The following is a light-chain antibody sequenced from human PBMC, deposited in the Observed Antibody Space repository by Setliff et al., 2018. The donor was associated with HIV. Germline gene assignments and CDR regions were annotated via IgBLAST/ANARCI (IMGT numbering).Light chain of an antibody. J-gene: IGLJ1*01. CDR1: SSDVGGYNY. Sequence: ALAQPPSASGSPGQSVTISCTGTSSDVGGYNYVSWYQQHPGKAPKLMIFEVSKRPSGVPDRFSGSKSGNTASLTVSGLQAEDEADYYRTSYAGSNTYVFGTGTKVTVL. V-gene: IGLV2-8*01. CDR3: TSYAGSNTYV. CDR2: EVS.